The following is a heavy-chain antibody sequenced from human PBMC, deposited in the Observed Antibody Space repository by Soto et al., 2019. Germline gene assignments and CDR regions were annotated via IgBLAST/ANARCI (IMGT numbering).Heavy chain of an antibody. J-gene: IGHJ6*02. CDR2: IYPGDSDT. CDR1: GYSFTSYW. D-gene: IGHD4-17*01. Sequence: GESLKISCKGSGYSFTSYWIGWVRQMPGKGLEWMGIIYPGDSDTRYSPSFQGQVTISADKSISTAYLQWSSLKASDTAMYYCARHDYGEHYYYYGMDVWGQGTTVTVPS. V-gene: IGHV5-51*01. CDR3: ARHDYGEHYYYYGMDV.